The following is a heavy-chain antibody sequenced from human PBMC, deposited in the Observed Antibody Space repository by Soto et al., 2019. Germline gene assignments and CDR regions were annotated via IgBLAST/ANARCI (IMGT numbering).Heavy chain of an antibody. V-gene: IGHV3-33*01. J-gene: IGHJ4*02. Sequence: GGSLRLSCAASGFTFSNYGMHWVRQAPGKGLEWVAVVWHDGKTKYYADSVEGRFTVSRDNSRNTLFLQMNSLRAEDTAVYHCARDRGSDDPIDYWGQGTLVTVSS. CDR1: GFTFSNYG. CDR3: ARDRGSDDPIDY. D-gene: IGHD3-10*01. CDR2: VWHDGKTK.